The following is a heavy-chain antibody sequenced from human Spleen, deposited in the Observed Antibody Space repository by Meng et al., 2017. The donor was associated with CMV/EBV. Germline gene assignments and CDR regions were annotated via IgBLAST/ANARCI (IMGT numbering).Heavy chain of an antibody. V-gene: IGHV3-30*04. Sequence: GGSLRLPCAASGFTFSSYAMHWVRQAPGKGLEWVAVISYDGSNKYYADSVKGRFTISRDNSKNTLYLQMNSLRAEDTAVYYCARSPGDYYYYGMDVWGQGTTVTVSS. CDR3: ARSPGDYYYYGMDV. CDR1: GFTFSSYA. J-gene: IGHJ6*02. CDR2: ISYDGSNK.